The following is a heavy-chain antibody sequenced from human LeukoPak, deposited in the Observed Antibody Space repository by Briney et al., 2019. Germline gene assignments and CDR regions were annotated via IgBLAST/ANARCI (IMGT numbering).Heavy chain of an antibody. CDR3: ARVYYDILTGYFPNDAFDI. CDR2: INPNSGGT. CDR1: GYTFTSYA. V-gene: IGHV1-2*02. J-gene: IGHJ3*02. D-gene: IGHD3-9*01. Sequence: ASVKVSCKASGYTFTSYAMNWVRQAPGQGLEWMGWINPNSGGTNYAQKFQGRVTMTRDTSISTAYMELSRLRSDDTAVYYCARVYYDILTGYFPNDAFDIWGQGTMVTVSS.